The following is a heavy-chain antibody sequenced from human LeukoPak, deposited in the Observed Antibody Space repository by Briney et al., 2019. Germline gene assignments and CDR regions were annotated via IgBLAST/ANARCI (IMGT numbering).Heavy chain of an antibody. J-gene: IGHJ4*02. CDR1: RYTFTVYY. V-gene: IGHV1-2*02. CDR3: ARGGEWLGTFYY. D-gene: IGHD5-12*01. CDR2: INPNSGAP. Sequence: SVNVSCKASRYTFTVYYMHWVRQAPGQGLEWMGWINPNSGAPNYEQKCQCRRTMTRDTSSRAAYMELSRLSSADTAVYYGARGGEWLGTFYYWGQGTLVTVSS.